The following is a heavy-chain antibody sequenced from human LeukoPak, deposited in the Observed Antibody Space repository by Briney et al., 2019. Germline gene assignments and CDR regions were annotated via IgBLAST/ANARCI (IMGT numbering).Heavy chain of an antibody. CDR2: INSDGSST. V-gene: IGHV3-74*01. J-gene: IGHJ3*02. CDR3: ARGGRYNIFTGFRRDRHDAFDI. CDR1: GFTFSSYW. D-gene: IGHD3-9*01. Sequence: GGSLRLSCAASGFTFSSYWMHWVRQAPGKGLVWVSRINSDGSSTSYADSVKGRFTISRDNAKNTLYLQMNSLRAEDTAVYYCARGGRYNIFTGFRRDRHDAFDIWGQGTLVTVSS.